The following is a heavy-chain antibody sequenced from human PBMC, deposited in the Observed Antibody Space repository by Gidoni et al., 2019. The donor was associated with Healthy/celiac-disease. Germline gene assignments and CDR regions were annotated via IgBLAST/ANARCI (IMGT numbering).Heavy chain of an antibody. CDR3: ARHYGSSGYYPS. CDR1: GFTFSSDS. D-gene: IGHD3-22*01. J-gene: IGHJ4*02. V-gene: IGHV3-48*02. CDR2: ISSSSSTI. Sequence: EVQLVESGGGLVQPGGSLRLSCAAAGFTFSSDSMNWVRQAPGKGLEWVSYISSSSSTIYYADSVKGRFTISRDNAKNSLYLQMNSLRDEDTAVYYCARHYGSSGYYPSWGQGTLVTVSS.